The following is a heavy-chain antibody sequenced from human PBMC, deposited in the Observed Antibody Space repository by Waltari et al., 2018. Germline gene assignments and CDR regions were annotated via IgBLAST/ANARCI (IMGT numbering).Heavy chain of an antibody. J-gene: IGHJ3*02. Sequence: EVQLVESGGVVVQPGGSLRLSCAASGFPFADYAMHWVRQAPGKGLEWVSLISWDGGSTYYADSVKGRFTISRDNSKNSLYLQMNSLRAEDTALYYCAKEGGAFDIWGQGIMVTVSS. CDR1: GFPFADYA. V-gene: IGHV3-43D*04. D-gene: IGHD3-16*01. CDR2: ISWDGGST. CDR3: AKEGGAFDI.